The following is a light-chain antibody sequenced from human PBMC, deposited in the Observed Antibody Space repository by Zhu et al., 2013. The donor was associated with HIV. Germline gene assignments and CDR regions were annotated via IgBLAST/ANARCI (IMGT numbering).Light chain of an antibody. V-gene: IGKV1-6*01. J-gene: IGKJ1*01. Sequence: IQMTQSPSSLSASVGDRVTITCQASQDISNYLNWYQQKPGKAPKLLIHAASSLHSGVPSRFSGSGSGTYFTLTISSLQPEDFATYFCLQDYNYPPTFGQGTKVEIK. CDR1: QDISNY. CDR3: LQDYNYPPT. CDR2: AAS.